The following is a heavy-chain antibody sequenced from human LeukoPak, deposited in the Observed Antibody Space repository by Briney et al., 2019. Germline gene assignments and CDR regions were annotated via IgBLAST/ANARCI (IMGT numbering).Heavy chain of an antibody. CDR2: IYTSGST. Sequence: SETLSLTCTVSGGSISSYYWSWIRQPAGKGLEWIGRIYTSGSTNYNPSLKSRVTMSLDTSKNQFSLKLSSVTAADTAVYYCARGGASTTSDYYYYYGMDVWGQGTTVTVSS. D-gene: IGHD2-2*01. V-gene: IGHV4-4*07. CDR3: ARGGASTTSDYYYYYGMDV. J-gene: IGHJ6*02. CDR1: GGSISSYY.